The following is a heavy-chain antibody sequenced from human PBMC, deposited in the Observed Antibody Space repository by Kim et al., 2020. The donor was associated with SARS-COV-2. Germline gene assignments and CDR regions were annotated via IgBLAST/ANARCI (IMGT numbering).Heavy chain of an antibody. D-gene: IGHD3-3*01. Sequence: SETLSLTCAVYGGSFSGYYWSWIRQPPGKGLEWIGEINHSGSTNYNPSLKSRVTISVDTSKNQFSLKLSSVTAADTAVYYCARGRPTYPIFGVVGLKVAGFDPWGQGTLVTVSS. CDR3: ARGRPTYPIFGVVGLKVAGFDP. CDR2: INHSGST. V-gene: IGHV4-34*01. CDR1: GGSFSGYY. J-gene: IGHJ5*02.